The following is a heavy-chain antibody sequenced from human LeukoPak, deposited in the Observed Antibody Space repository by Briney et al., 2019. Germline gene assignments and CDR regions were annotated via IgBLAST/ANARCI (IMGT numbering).Heavy chain of an antibody. Sequence: PGGSLRLSCAASGFTVSSDTMSWVRQAPGKVLEGVSTITTSDGNTYYADSVKGRFTLSRDNSKNTLFLQMNSLRAEDTAVYYCAKDGGLWVSAHWGDSWGRGTLVTVSS. CDR1: GFTVSSDT. D-gene: IGHD7-27*01. V-gene: IGHV3-23*01. CDR3: AKDGGLWVSAHWGDS. J-gene: IGHJ4*02. CDR2: ITTSDGNT.